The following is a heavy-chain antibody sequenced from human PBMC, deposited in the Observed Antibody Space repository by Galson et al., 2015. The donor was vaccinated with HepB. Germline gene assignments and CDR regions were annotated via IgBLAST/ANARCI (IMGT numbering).Heavy chain of an antibody. D-gene: IGHD1-26*01. V-gene: IGHV1-2*02. J-gene: IGHJ4*02. CDR1: GYTFTGYY. CDR2: INPNSGGT. CDR3: ASVFRVGADPFDS. Sequence: SVKVSCKASGYTFTGYYMHWVRQAPGQGPEWMGWINPNSGGTNYAQRFQGRVTMTRDTSISTAYMELSRLRSDDTAVYYCASVFRVGADPFDSWGQGTLVTVSS.